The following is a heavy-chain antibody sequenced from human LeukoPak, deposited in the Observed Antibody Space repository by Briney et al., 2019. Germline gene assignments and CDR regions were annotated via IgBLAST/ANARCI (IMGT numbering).Heavy chain of an antibody. Sequence: PGGSLRLSCAASGLTFSSYAMNWVRQAPGKGLEWVSAISASGGITYYADSVKGRFTISRDNSKKTLYLQMNSLRAEDTAVYYCARGGDGYNLAFDIWGQGTVVTVSS. CDR1: GLTFSSYA. CDR2: ISASGGIT. J-gene: IGHJ3*02. V-gene: IGHV3-23*01. CDR3: ARGGDGYNLAFDI. D-gene: IGHD5-24*01.